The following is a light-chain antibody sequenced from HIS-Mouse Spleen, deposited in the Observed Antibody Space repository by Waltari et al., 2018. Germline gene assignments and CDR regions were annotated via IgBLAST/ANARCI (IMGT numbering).Light chain of an antibody. CDR2: EDS. Sequence: SYELTQPPSVSVSPGQTARTTCSRDSLPKNYAYWYQQKAGQAPVLVIYEDSKRPSGIPERFSGSSSGTRAALTISGAQVEDEADYYCYSTDSSGNHRVFGGGTKLTVL. J-gene: IGLJ2*01. CDR1: SLPKNY. V-gene: IGLV3-10*01. CDR3: YSTDSSGNHRV.